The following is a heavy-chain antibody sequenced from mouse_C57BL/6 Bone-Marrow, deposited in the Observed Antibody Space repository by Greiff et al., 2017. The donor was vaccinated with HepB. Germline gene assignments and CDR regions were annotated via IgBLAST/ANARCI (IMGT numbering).Heavy chain of an antibody. Sequence: QVQLQQSDAELVKPGASVKISCKVSGYTFTDHTIHWMKQRPEQGLEWIGYIYPRDGSTKYNEKFKGKATLTADKSSSTAYMQLDSLTSEDSAVYFCARWGCDTTVVARYFDVWGTGATVTVSS. CDR2: IYPRDGST. CDR1: GYTFTDHT. J-gene: IGHJ1*03. CDR3: ARWGCDTTVVARYFDV. V-gene: IGHV1-78*01. D-gene: IGHD1-1*01.